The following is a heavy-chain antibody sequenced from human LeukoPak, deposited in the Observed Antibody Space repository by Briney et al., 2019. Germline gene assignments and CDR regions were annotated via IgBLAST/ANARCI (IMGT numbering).Heavy chain of an antibody. J-gene: IGHJ2*01. D-gene: IGHD1-1*01. Sequence: GGSLRLSCAASGFTFSSYWMHWVRQAPGKGLMWVSRTSPDGSGTVYADAVKGRFTISRDNAKNTLYLQVNSLTAEDTAVYYCARDVQVYWYFDLWGRGTLVTVSS. CDR2: TSPDGSGT. CDR1: GFTFSSYW. CDR3: ARDVQVYWYFDL. V-gene: IGHV3-74*01.